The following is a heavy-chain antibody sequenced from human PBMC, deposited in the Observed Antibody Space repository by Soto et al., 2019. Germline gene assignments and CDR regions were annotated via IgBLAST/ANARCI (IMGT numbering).Heavy chain of an antibody. Sequence: EVQLVESGGGLVQPVGSLRLSCAAAGFTFSNYWMYWVRQAPGKGLVWVSRVNNDGTDTTHADSVKGRFTISRDNAENTLYLQMTSLRAEDTAVYDGASGGLQRALAVLGQGSTVTVSS. CDR2: VNNDGTDT. CDR1: GFTFSNYW. V-gene: IGHV3-74*03. D-gene: IGHD2-21*01. J-gene: IGHJ6*02. CDR3: ASGGLQRALAV.